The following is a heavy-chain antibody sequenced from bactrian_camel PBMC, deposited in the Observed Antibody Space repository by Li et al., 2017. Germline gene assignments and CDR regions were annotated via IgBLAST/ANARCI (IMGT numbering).Heavy chain of an antibody. CDR3: AAEKGPFACLRLLPGDNESNY. Sequence: VQLVESGGGSVQAGGSLKLSCVVSGYKSYYMAWYRQVPGKEREVVAAIDSDGSKTYADFAKGRFSISKDNPKSTLYLQMNSLKPEDTAMYYCAAEKGPFACLRLLPGDNESNYWGQGTQVTVS. CDR2: IDSDGSK. CDR1: GYKSYY. J-gene: IGHJ4*01. V-gene: IGHV3S53*01. D-gene: IGHD4*01.